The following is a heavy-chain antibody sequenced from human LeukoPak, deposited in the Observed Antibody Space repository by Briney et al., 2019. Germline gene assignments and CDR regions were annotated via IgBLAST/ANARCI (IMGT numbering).Heavy chain of an antibody. CDR1: GGSISGYY. CDR2: IYYSGST. V-gene: IGHV4-59*01. Sequence: SETLSLTCTVSGGSISGYYWSWIRQPPGKGLEWIGYIYYSGSTNYNPSLKSRVTISVDTSKNQFSLKLSSVTAADTAVYYCARGKDRHDYWGQGTLVTVSS. J-gene: IGHJ4*02. CDR3: ARGKDRHDY.